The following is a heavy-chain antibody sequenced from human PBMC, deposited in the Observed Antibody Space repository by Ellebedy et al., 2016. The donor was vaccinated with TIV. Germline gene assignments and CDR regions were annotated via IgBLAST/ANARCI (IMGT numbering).Heavy chain of an antibody. J-gene: IGHJ4*02. D-gene: IGHD6-19*01. Sequence: GESLKISCKGSGYSFTNYWISWVRQMPGKGLEWMGKIDPTDSYTNYSPSFQGHVTISADKSISTAYLQWSGLKASDTAMYYCTRRTGSGYDYWGQGTLVTVSS. CDR2: IDPTDSYT. CDR3: TRRTGSGYDY. V-gene: IGHV5-10-1*01. CDR1: GYSFTNYW.